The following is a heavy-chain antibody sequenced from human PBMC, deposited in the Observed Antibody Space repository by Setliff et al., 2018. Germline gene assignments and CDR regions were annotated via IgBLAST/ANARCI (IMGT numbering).Heavy chain of an antibody. Sequence: SETLSLTCSVSGGSISSSIYYWGWIRQPPGKGLEWIGSIYYSGSTYYSPSLKRRVTISVDTSKNQFSLKLSSVTAEDTGVYYCARDLSGRSDSWGQGTLVTVSS. D-gene: IGHD3-3*01. J-gene: IGHJ4*02. V-gene: IGHV4-39*02. CDR3: ARDLSGRSDS. CDR2: IYYSGST. CDR1: GGSISSSIYY.